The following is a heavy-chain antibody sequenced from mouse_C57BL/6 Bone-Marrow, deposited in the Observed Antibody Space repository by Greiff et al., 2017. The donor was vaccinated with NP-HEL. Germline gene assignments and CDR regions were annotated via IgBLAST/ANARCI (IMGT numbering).Heavy chain of an antibody. D-gene: IGHD2-4*01. CDR3: VRALAIYYDYGYAMDY. J-gene: IGHJ4*01. Sequence: EVKLVESGGGLVQPKGSLKLSCAASGFTFNTYAMHWVRQAPGKGLEWVARIRSKSSNYATYYADSVKDRFTISRDDSQSMLYLQMNNLKTEDTAMYYCVRALAIYYDYGYAMDYWSQGTSVTVSS. CDR2: IRSKSSNYAT. CDR1: GFTFNTYA. V-gene: IGHV10-3*01.